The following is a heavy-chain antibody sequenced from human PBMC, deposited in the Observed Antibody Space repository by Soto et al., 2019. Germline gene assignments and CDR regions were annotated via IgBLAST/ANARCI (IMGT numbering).Heavy chain of an antibody. CDR2: INHSGST. Sequence: SETLSLTCAVYGGSFSGYYRSWIRQPPGKGLEWIGEINHSGSTNYNPFLKSRVTISVDTSKNQFSLRLSSVPAADTAGYYSASAAATVQFDPWGQGTLVTVSS. D-gene: IGHD6-25*01. V-gene: IGHV4-34*01. J-gene: IGHJ5*02. CDR1: GGSFSGYY. CDR3: ASAAATVQFDP.